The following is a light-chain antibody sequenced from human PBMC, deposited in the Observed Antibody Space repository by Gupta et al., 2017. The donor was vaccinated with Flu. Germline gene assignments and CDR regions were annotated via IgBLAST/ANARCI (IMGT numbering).Light chain of an antibody. CDR3: SSYSATGDLAL. CDR2: DVR. CDR1: SSDIGTYNY. V-gene: IGLV2-14*03. Sequence: SALPQPASLSGSPGQSINISCTGTSSDIGTYNYVSWYQQDPGRAPKLMIYDVRNRPSGISDRFSGSKSGNTASLTISGLQAEDEADYYCSSYSATGDLALFGGGTKVTVL. J-gene: IGLJ2*01.